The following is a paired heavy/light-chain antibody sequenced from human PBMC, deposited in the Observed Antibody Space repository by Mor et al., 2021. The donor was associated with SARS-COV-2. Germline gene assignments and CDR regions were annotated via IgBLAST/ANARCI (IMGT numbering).Heavy chain of an antibody. Sequence: EVQLVESGGGLVQPGGSLRLSCAASGFTLSTYEMNWVRQAPGKGLEWVSFISIRGSTISYADSVKGRFTISRDNAKNSLYLQMNSLNAEDTAVYFCATLSDDLYYFDYWGQGTLVTVSS. V-gene: IGHV3-48*03. CDR3: ATLSDDLYYFDY. D-gene: IGHD3-3*01. CDR2: ISIRGSTI. CDR1: GFTLSTYE. J-gene: IGHJ4*02.
Light chain of an antibody. CDR2: AVS. Sequence: DIQLTQSPSFLSASVGDRVTITCRASQGVSNYLAWYQQKPGTAPKLLIYAVSTLPSGVPSRFSGSGSGTEFTLTISSLQPEDFATYYCQQLNSYSYTFGQGTKLEIK. CDR1: QGVSNY. CDR3: QQLNSYSYT. J-gene: IGKJ2*01. V-gene: IGKV1-9*01.